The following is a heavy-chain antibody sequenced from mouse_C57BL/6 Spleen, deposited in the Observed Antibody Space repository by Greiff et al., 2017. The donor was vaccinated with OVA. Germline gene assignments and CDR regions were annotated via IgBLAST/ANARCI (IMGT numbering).Heavy chain of an antibody. CDR2: IDPSDSYT. CDR1: GYTFTSYW. V-gene: IGHV1-69*01. CDR3: ERRGNYGSSYFDD. Sequence: VQLQQPGAELVMPGASVKLSCKASGYTFTSYWLHWVKQRPGQGLEWIGEIDPSDSYTNYNQKFKGKSTLTVDKSSSTAYMQLSSLTSEDSAVYYCERRGNYGSSYFDDWGQGTTLTVSS. D-gene: IGHD1-1*01. J-gene: IGHJ2*01.